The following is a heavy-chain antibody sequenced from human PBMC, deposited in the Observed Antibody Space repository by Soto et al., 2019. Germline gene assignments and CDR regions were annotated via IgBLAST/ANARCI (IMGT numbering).Heavy chain of an antibody. Sequence: AGGSLRLSCAASGFTFSSYGMHWARQAPGKGLEWVAFIWHDGGNKFYAESVKGRFTISRDNSKNTLYLQMTSLSAEDTAMYYCARDGDVNTGFGKDYWGQGTLVTVSS. D-gene: IGHD3-16*01. CDR1: GFTFSSYG. V-gene: IGHV3-33*01. CDR2: IWHDGGNK. CDR3: ARDGDVNTGFGKDY. J-gene: IGHJ4*02.